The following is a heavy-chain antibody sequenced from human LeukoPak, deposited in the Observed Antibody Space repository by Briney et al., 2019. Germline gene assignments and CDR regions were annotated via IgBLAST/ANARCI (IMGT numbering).Heavy chain of an antibody. V-gene: IGHV4-59*01. CDR3: AREHSSGQIDY. CDR1: GGSISSYY. J-gene: IGHJ4*02. Sequence: PSETLSLTCTVSGGSISSYYWSWIRQPPGKGLEWIGYIYYSGSTNYNPSLKSRVTISVDTSKNQFSLKLSPVTAADTAVYYCAREHSSGQIDYWGQGTLVTVSS. D-gene: IGHD6-19*01. CDR2: IYYSGST.